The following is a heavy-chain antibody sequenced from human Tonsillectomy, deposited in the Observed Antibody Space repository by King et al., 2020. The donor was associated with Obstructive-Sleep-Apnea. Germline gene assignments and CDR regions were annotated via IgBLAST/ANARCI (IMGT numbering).Heavy chain of an antibody. V-gene: IGHV1-46*01. CDR3: AGDHGGGESGPGMDV. Sequence: VQLVESGAEVKKPGASVKVSCKASGYTFTSYYMHWVRQAPGQGLEWMGIIGPGGGSTIYSQSFQGRVTLTRDTSTSTVYLELSSLRDEDTAVYHCAGDHGGGESGPGMDVWGEGTTVTVSS. D-gene: IGHD2-21*01. J-gene: IGHJ6*04. CDR1: GYTFTSYY. CDR2: IGPGGGST.